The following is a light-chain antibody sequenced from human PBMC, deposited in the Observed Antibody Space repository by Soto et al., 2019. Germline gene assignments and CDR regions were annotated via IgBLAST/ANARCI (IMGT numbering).Light chain of an antibody. Sequence: DIQMTQSPSSLSASVGDRVTITCQASQDISNYLNWYQQKPGKAPKLLIYKASSLESGVPSRFSGSGSGTEFTLTISSLQPDDFATYYCQQYNSYPYVTFGQGTKVDIK. V-gene: IGKV1-5*03. CDR1: QDISNY. CDR2: KAS. J-gene: IGKJ1*01. CDR3: QQYNSYPYVT.